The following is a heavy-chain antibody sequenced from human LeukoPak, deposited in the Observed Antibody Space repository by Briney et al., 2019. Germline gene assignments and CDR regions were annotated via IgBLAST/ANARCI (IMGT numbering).Heavy chain of an antibody. D-gene: IGHD2-15*01. CDR1: GGTFSSYA. CDR3: ARRSGRGYYFDY. J-gene: IGHJ4*02. V-gene: IGHV1-69*05. CDR2: IIPIFGTA. Sequence: SVKVSCKASGGTFSSYAISWVRQAPGQGLEWMGGIIPIFGTANYAQKFQGRVTITTDESTSTAYMELSSLRSEDTAVYYCARRSGRGYYFDYWGQGTLVTVSS.